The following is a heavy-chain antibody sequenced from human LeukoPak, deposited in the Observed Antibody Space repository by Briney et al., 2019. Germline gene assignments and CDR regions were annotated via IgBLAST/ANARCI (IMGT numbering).Heavy chain of an antibody. J-gene: IGHJ4*02. CDR3: AKDTKDYEGFYYFDY. CDR2: IKEDGSEK. V-gene: IGHV3-7*03. CDR1: GFTFSSYW. Sequence: GGSLRLSCAASGFTFSSYWMSWVRQAPGKGLEWVANIKEDGSEKYYVDSVKGRVTISRDNAKNSLYLQMNSLRAEDTALYYCAKDTKDYEGFYYFDYWGQGTLVTVSS. D-gene: IGHD4-17*01.